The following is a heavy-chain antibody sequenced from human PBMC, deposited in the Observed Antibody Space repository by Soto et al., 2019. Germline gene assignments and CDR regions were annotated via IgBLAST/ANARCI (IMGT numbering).Heavy chain of an antibody. CDR3: AHRDRAPWGLFDH. V-gene: IGHV2-5*02. J-gene: IGHJ4*02. CDR1: GFSLSTSGVA. D-gene: IGHD1-26*01. Sequence: QITLKESGPTLVKPTHTLTLTCTFSGFSLSTSGVAVGWIRQSPGKALEWLSVIYWDDDNRSSPSLRNRLTITKDTSKNQVVLTMTNLDPVDTATYYCAHRDRAPWGLFDHWGQGILVTVSS. CDR2: IYWDDDN.